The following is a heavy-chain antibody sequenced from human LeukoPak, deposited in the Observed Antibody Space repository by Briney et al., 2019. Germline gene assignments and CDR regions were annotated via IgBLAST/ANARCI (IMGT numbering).Heavy chain of an antibody. CDR1: GGSISGYY. CDR3: ARLRAPFLRYFDY. V-gene: IGHV4-34*01. CDR2: INHSGST. Sequence: SETLSLTCTVSGGSISGYYWSRIRQPPGKGLEWIGEINHSGSTNYNPSLKSRVTISVDTSKNQFSLKLSSVTAADTAVYYCARLRAPFLRYFDYWGQGTLVTVSS. J-gene: IGHJ4*02.